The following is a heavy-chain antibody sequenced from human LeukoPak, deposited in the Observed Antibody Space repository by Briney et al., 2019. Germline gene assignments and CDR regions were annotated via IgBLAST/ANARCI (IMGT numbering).Heavy chain of an antibody. Sequence: SETLSLTCTVSGDSISSTRYHWGWIRQPPGKGLEWIGTIYYNGNTYYAPSLKSRLTISVDTTKNQFSLKLSSVTAPDTAVYYCVRDNDFWTNDFWGQGTLVTVSS. CDR2: IYYNGNT. J-gene: IGHJ4*02. CDR1: GDSISSTRYH. V-gene: IGHV4-39*02. CDR3: VRDNDFWTNDF. D-gene: IGHD3/OR15-3a*01.